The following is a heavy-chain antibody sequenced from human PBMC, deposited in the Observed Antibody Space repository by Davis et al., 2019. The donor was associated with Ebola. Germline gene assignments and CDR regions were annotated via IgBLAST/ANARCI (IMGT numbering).Heavy chain of an antibody. J-gene: IGHJ4*02. D-gene: IGHD5-24*01. CDR1: GGTFSSYA. Sequence: SVKVSCKASGGTFSSYAISWVRQAPGQGLEWMGRIIPILGIANYAQKFQGRVTMTRDTSTSTVYMELSSLRSEDTAVYYCAREVDGYNWNYFDYWGQGTLVTVSS. CDR3: AREVDGYNWNYFDY. V-gene: IGHV1-69*04. CDR2: IIPILGIA.